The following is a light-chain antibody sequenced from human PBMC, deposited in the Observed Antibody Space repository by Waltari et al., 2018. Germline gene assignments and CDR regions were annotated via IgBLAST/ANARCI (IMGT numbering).Light chain of an antibody. CDR3: QVWDANTDPGV. J-gene: IGLJ1*01. V-gene: IGLV3-21*01. CDR1: NIESKS. CDR2: CDS. Sequence: SYVLTQPPSVSVAPGETARLTCGGNNIESKSVHWYRQRPGQAPVLVIPCDSDRPSGIPDRLSGSNSGNTATLTISRVEAGDEADYYCQVWDANTDPGVFGTGTEVTVL.